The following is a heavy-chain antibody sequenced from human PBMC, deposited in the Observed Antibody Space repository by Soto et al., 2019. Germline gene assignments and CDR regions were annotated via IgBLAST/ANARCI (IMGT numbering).Heavy chain of an antibody. Sequence: ASVKVSCKASGYTFTSYDINWVRQATGQGLEWMGWMNPNSGNTGYAQKSQGRVTMTRNTSISTAYMELGSLRSEDTAVYYCARFAVTKAYYYMDVWGKGTTVTV. CDR2: MNPNSGNT. J-gene: IGHJ6*03. D-gene: IGHD4-4*01. CDR3: ARFAVTKAYYYMDV. CDR1: GYTFTSYD. V-gene: IGHV1-8*01.